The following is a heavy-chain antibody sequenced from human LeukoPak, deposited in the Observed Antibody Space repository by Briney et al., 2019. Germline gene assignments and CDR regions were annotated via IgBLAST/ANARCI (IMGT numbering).Heavy chain of an antibody. CDR1: VFAFSHYT. CDR2: ISGSGTST. V-gene: IGHV3-23*01. Sequence: PGGSLRLSCAPSVFAFSHYTMTWVRQAPGKGLDWVSGISGSGTSTYYADSEKGRPTISRDNSKNTLFLQMNSLRAEDTAVYYCAKDGSYRYPYYSDYWGQGTLVTVSS. D-gene: IGHD3-16*02. CDR3: AKDGSYRYPYYSDY. J-gene: IGHJ4*02.